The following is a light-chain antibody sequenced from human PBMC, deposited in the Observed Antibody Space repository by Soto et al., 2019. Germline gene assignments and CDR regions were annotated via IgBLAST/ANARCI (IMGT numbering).Light chain of an antibody. Sequence: QAVVTQEPSLTVSPGGTVTLTCGSSTGAVTSGHYPYWFQQKPGQAPRTVIYDTTNRHSWTPVRFSGSLLGDKAALTLSGAQPEDEAEYYCLLSYSGARVFGGGTKLTVL. J-gene: IGLJ2*01. CDR2: DTT. V-gene: IGLV7-46*01. CDR3: LLSYSGARV. CDR1: TGAVTSGHY.